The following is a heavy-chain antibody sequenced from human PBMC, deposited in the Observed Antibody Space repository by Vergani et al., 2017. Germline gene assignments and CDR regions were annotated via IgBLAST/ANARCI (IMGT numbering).Heavy chain of an antibody. D-gene: IGHD3-16*02. CDR1: GSTFSSYA. Sequence: EVQLLESGGGLVQPGGSLRLSCAASGSTFSSYAMSWVRQAPGKGLELVSAISGSGGSTYYADSVKGRFTIARDNSKNTLYLQMNSLRAEDTAVYYCAKETYYDYVWGSYRPGYYFDYWGQGTLVTVSS. V-gene: IGHV3-23*01. CDR2: ISGSGGST. CDR3: AKETYYDYVWGSYRPGYYFDY. J-gene: IGHJ4*02.